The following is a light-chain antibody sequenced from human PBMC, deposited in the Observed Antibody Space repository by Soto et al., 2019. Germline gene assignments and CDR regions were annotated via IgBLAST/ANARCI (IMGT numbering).Light chain of an antibody. V-gene: IGKV3-11*01. CDR2: GAS. Sequence: EVGLTQSPATLSLSQGERATLSCRASENVRTFVDWYQQKPGQAPRLLIYGASNRATGIPARFSGSGSGTDFTPTISNLEPEDFAVYYCQQHSHWPPWTFGQGTKVDIK. CDR1: ENVRTF. CDR3: QQHSHWPPWT. J-gene: IGKJ1*01.